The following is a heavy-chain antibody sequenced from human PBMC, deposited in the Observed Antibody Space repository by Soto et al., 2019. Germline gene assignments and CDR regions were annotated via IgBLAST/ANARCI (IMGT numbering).Heavy chain of an antibody. V-gene: IGHV1-8*01. D-gene: IGHD1-1*01. Sequence: ASVKVSCKASGYTFSRYYMHWVRQAPGQGLEWVGWMNPNSGNTGYAQKFQGRVTMTRDTSISTAYMELSSLRSEDTAVYYCVGPWNKQWGQGTLVTVSS. CDR1: GYTFSRYY. CDR3: VGPWNKQ. CDR2: MNPNSGNT. J-gene: IGHJ4*02.